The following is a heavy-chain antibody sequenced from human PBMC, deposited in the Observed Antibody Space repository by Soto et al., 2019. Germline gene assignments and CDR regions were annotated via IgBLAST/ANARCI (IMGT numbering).Heavy chain of an antibody. CDR3: ARVLGGYPNFDF. CDR2: ISYDGSDK. J-gene: IGHJ4*02. CDR1: GFTVSSYG. Sequence: QVQLVESGGGVVQPGRSLRLSCAASGFTVSSYGLHWVRQAPGKGLEWLAFISYDGSDKFYADSVKGRFTISRDSSKNTLYLQMNSLRAEDTAVYYCARVLGGYPNFDFWVQVTLVTVSS. V-gene: IGHV3-30-3*01. D-gene: IGHD3-22*01.